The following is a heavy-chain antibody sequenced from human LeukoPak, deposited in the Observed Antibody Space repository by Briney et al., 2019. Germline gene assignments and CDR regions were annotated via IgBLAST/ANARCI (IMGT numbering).Heavy chain of an antibody. V-gene: IGHV4-30-2*01. Sequence: SETLSLTCAVSGGSISSGGYSWSWIRQPPGEGLEWIGYIYHSGSTYYNPSLKSRVTISVDRSKNQFSLKLSSVTAADTAVYYCARGDGYSEYFQHWGQGILVTVSS. D-gene: IGHD5-24*01. J-gene: IGHJ1*01. CDR1: GGSISSGGYS. CDR3: ARGDGYSEYFQH. CDR2: IYHSGST.